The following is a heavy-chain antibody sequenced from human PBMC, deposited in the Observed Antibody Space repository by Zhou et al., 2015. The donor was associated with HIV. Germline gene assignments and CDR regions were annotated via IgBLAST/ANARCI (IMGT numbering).Heavy chain of an antibody. V-gene: IGHV1-69*01. CDR2: INPFFGTT. D-gene: IGHD6-13*01. Sequence: QVVLIQSGAEVRRPGSSVKISCKASGGSFPVTWVRQAPGQGLEWMGGINPFFGTTNYAQKFQGRVSITADESTSTAYMELSSLRSEDTAVYYCARASYSSINPHYYYYYMDVWGKGTTVTVSS. CDR1: GGSFP. J-gene: IGHJ6*03. CDR3: ARASYSSINPHYYYYYMDV.